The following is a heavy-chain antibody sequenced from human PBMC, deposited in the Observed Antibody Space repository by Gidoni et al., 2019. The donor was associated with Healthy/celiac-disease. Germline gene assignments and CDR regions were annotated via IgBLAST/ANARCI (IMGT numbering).Heavy chain of an antibody. D-gene: IGHD5-12*01. V-gene: IGHV3-30*01. CDR3: ARPRYSGYEGYYFDY. CDR2: ISYDGSNK. CDR1: GFTLSSYA. J-gene: IGHJ4*02. Sequence: QVQLVESGGGVVQPGRSLRLSCAASGFTLSSYAMHWVRQAPGKGLEWVAVISYDGSNKYYADSVKGRFTISRDNSKNTLYLQMNSLRAEDTAVYYCARPRYSGYEGYYFDYWGQGTLVTVSS.